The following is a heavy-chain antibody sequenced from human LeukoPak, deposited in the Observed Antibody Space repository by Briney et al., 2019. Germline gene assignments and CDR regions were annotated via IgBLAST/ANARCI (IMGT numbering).Heavy chain of an antibody. CDR1: GGTFSSYA. CDR3: ARYRAYCSGGSCYYNWFDP. J-gene: IGHJ5*02. CDR2: IIPIFGTA. D-gene: IGHD2-15*01. V-gene: IGHV1-69*05. Sequence: ASVKVSCKASGGTFSSYAISWVRQAPGQGLEWMGGIIPIFGTANYAQKFQGRVTITTDESTSTAYMELSSLRSEDTAVYYCARYRAYCSGGSCYYNWFDPWGQGTLVTVSS.